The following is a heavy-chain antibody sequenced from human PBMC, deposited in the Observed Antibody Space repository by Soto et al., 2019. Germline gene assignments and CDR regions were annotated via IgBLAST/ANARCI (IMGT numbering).Heavy chain of an antibody. CDR1: GFTFSSYS. CDR3: AREDPWSANADDMDV. D-gene: IGHD3-3*01. CDR2: ISSSSGTI. Sequence: EVQLVESGGGLVQPEGSLRLSCVASGFTFSSYSLNWVRQAPGKGLEWVSYISSSSGTIYYADSVKGRFTISRDNAENSLYLQMNSLRDDDTAVYYCAREDPWSANADDMDVWGQGTTVTVSS. J-gene: IGHJ6*02. V-gene: IGHV3-48*02.